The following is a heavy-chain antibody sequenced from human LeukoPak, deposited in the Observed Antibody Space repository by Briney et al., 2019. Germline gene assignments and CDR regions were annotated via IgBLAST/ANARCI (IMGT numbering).Heavy chain of an antibody. CDR3: ARVIVAAGTWYYFDY. J-gene: IGHJ4*02. V-gene: IGHV3-53*01. D-gene: IGHD6-13*01. CDR2: IYSGGST. Sequence: GGSLRLSCAASGFTFSTYSMTWVRQAPGKGLEWVSVIYSGGSTYYADSVKGRFTISRDNSKHTLYLQMSSLRAEDTAVYYCARVIVAAGTWYYFDYWGQGTLVTVSS. CDR1: GFTFSTYS.